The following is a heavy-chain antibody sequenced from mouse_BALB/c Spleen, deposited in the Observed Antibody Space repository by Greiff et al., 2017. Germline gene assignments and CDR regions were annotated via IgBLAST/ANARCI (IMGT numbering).Heavy chain of an antibody. D-gene: IGHD1-1*01. CDR1: GFTFNTYA. J-gene: IGHJ4*01. CDR2: IRSKSNNYAT. V-gene: IGHV10-1*02. Sequence: EVQLVESGGGLVQPKGSLKLSCAASGFTFNTYAMNWVRQAPGKGLEWVARIRSKSNNYATYYADSVKDRFTISRDDSQSMLYLQMNNLKTEDTAMYYCVRQGATVLYYAMDYWGQGTSVTVSS. CDR3: VRQGATVLYYAMDY.